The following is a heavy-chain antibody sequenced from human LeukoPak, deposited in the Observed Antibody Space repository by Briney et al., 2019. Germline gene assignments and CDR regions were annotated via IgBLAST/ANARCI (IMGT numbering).Heavy chain of an antibody. V-gene: IGHV3-7*01. D-gene: IGHD6-19*01. J-gene: IGHJ4*02. CDR1: GFTFSSYW. CDR2: IKQDGSEK. CDR3: AREVAVAGTDY. Sequence: GGSLRLSCAASGFTFSSYWMSWVRQAPGRGLEWVANIKQDGSEKYYVDSVKGRFTISRDNAENSLYLQMNSLRAEDTAVYYCAREVAVAGTDYWGQGTLVTVSS.